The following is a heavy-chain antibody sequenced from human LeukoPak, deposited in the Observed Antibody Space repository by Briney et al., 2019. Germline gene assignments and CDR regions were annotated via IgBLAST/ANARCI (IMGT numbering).Heavy chain of an antibody. Sequence: GASVKVSCKASGGTFSRYAISWVRQAPGQGLEWMGGIIPIFGTANYAQKFQGRVTITADESTSTAYMELSSLRSEDTAVYYCARDAGYCSGGSCVPRYYYYYYYMDVWGKGATVTVSS. CDR3: ARDAGYCSGGSCVPRYYYYYYYMDV. V-gene: IGHV1-69*13. CDR1: GGTFSRYA. D-gene: IGHD2-15*01. J-gene: IGHJ6*03. CDR2: IIPIFGTA.